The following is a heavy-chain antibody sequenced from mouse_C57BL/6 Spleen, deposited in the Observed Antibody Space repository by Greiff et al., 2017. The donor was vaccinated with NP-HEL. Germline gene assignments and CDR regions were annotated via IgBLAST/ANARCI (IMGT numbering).Heavy chain of an antibody. CDR2: ISSGGDYI. CDR3: TRDYYGSSYYFDY. J-gene: IGHJ2*01. Sequence: EVKVVESGEGLVKPGGSLKLSCAASGFTFSSYAMSWVRQTPEKRLEWVAYISSGGDYIYYADTVKGRFTISRDNARNTLYLQMSSLKSEDTAMYYCTRDYYGSSYYFDYWGQGTTLTVSS. CDR1: GFTFSSYA. V-gene: IGHV5-9-1*02. D-gene: IGHD1-1*01.